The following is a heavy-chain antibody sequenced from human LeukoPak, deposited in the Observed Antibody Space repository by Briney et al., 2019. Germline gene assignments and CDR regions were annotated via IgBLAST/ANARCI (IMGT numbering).Heavy chain of an antibody. CDR1: GFTFGSHA. D-gene: IGHD2-2*01. CDR3: ARDPSVVPAAVNWFDP. Sequence: GGSLRLSCEASGFTFGSHAMYWVRQAPGKGLEWVAGIFGSGGSPHYADPVKGRFTISRDNAKNSLYLQMNSLRAEDTAVYYCARDPSVVPAAVNWFDPRGQGTLVTVSS. J-gene: IGHJ5*02. CDR2: IFGSGGSP. V-gene: IGHV3-23*01.